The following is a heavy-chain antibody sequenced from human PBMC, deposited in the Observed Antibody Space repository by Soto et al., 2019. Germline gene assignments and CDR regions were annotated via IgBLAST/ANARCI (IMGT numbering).Heavy chain of an antibody. D-gene: IGHD3-22*01. Sequence: SVKVSCKASGGTFSSYAISWVLQAPGQGLEWMGGIIPIFGTANYAQKFQGRVTITADESTSTAYMELSSLRSEDTAVYYCARDSSGYYHKWFDPWGQGTLVTVSS. V-gene: IGHV1-69*13. CDR3: ARDSSGYYHKWFDP. CDR2: IIPIFGTA. CDR1: GGTFSSYA. J-gene: IGHJ5*02.